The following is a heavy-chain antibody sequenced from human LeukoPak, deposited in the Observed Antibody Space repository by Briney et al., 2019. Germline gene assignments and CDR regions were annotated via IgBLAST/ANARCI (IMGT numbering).Heavy chain of an antibody. V-gene: IGHV4-61*01. CDR2: IYYSGST. CDR1: GGSISSGSYY. D-gene: IGHD3-22*01. Sequence: PSQTLSLTCTVSGGSISSGSYYWSWIRQPPGKGLEWIGYIYYSGSTNYNPSLKSRVTISVDTSKNQFSLKLSSVTAADTAVYYCAREPMGSSGYYAYDAFDIWGQGTMVTVSS. J-gene: IGHJ3*02. CDR3: AREPMGSSGYYAYDAFDI.